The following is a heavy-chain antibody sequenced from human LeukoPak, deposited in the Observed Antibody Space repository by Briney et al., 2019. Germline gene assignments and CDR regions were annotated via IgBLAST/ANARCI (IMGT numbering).Heavy chain of an antibody. Sequence: KPSETLSLTCTVSGGSISSYYWSWIRQPPGKGLQWIGYIHYSGGTNYNPSLKSRVTISVDTSKNQFSLKLSTVTAADTAVYYCARDLGRLGYYYGMDVWGQGTTVTVSS. J-gene: IGHJ6*02. V-gene: IGHV4-59*12. CDR1: GGSISSYY. CDR3: ARDLGRLGYYYGMDV. D-gene: IGHD3-16*01. CDR2: IHYSGGT.